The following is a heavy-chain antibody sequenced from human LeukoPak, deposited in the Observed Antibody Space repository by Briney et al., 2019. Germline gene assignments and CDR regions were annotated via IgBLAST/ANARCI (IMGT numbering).Heavy chain of an antibody. CDR3: AKGSGGSGSFYNHFDC. J-gene: IGHJ4*02. D-gene: IGHD3-10*01. V-gene: IGHV3-30*18. Sequence: GRSLRLSCAASGLSFNSCGMHWVRQAPGKGLEWVAVISSDGSNKYYADSVKGLFTISRDNSKNTLSLQMNSLRTEDTAVFYCAKGSGGSGSFYNHFDCWGQGTLVTVSS. CDR2: ISSDGSNK. CDR1: GLSFNSCG.